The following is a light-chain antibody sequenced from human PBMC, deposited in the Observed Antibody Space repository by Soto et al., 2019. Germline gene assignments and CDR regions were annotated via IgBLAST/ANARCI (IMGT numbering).Light chain of an antibody. CDR1: QSISYW. CDR3: QQYNSYSWT. V-gene: IGKV1-5*01. CDR2: DAS. J-gene: IGKJ1*01. Sequence: DIQMTQAPSTLSASVGDRVTITCRASQSISYWLAWYQQKPGKAPNLLIYDASNLESGVPSRFSGSGFGTEFTLTLSSLQPDDFATYYCQQYNSYSWTFGQGTKVDLK.